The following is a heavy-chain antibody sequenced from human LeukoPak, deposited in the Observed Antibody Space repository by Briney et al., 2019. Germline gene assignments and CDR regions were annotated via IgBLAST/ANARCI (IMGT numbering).Heavy chain of an antibody. CDR3: ARDRELRYFDWFLDY. V-gene: IGHV3-7*03. CDR2: IKQDGSEK. Sequence: PGGSLRLSCAASGFTFSRYWMSWVRQAPGKGLEWVANIKQDGSEKYYVDSVKGRFTISRDNAKNSLYLQMNSLRAEDTAVYYCARDRELRYFDWFLDYWGQGTLVTVSS. D-gene: IGHD3-9*01. J-gene: IGHJ4*02. CDR1: GFTFSRYW.